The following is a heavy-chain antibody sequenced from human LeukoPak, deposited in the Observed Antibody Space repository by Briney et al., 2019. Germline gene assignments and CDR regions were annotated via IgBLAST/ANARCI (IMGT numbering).Heavy chain of an antibody. J-gene: IGHJ6*03. CDR2: INHSGST. V-gene: IGHV4-34*01. D-gene: IGHD2-2*01. CDR1: GGSFSGYY. CDR3: ARGHIGDIVVVPAAMGYYYYYMDV. Sequence: SETLSLTCAVYGGSFSGYYWSWIRQPPGKGLAWIGEINHSGSTNYNPSLKSRVTISVDTSKNQFSLKLSSVTAADTAVYYCARGHIGDIVVVPAAMGYYYYYMDVWGKGTTVTVSS.